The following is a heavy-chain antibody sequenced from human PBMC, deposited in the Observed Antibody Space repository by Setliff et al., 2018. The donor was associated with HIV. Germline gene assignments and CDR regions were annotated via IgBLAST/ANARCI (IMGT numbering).Heavy chain of an antibody. J-gene: IGHJ4*02. CDR3: ARRRVDAAKAAFDY. CDR2: IYRTGSA. Sequence: SETLSLTCTVSGDSISNGNFYWSWIRQSAGKGLEWFGHIYRTGSANYNPSLKSRLTISVDTSKNQFSLNLSSVTAADTAVYYCARRRVDAAKAAFDYWGQGSLVTVSS. CDR1: GDSISNGNFY. D-gene: IGHD5-18*01. V-gene: IGHV4-61*09.